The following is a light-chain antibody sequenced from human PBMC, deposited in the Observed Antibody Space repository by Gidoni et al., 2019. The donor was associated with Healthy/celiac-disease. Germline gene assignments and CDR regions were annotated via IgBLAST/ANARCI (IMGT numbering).Light chain of an antibody. CDR3: QAWDSSTAYVV. V-gene: IGLV3-1*01. J-gene: IGLJ2*01. CDR2: QDS. CDR1: KLGDKY. Sequence: SYELTQPPSVSVSPRQTASITCSGDKLGDKYACLYQQKPGQSPVLVIYQDSKRPSGIPERFSGSNSGNTATLTISGTQAMDEADYYCQAWDSSTAYVVFGGGTKLTVL.